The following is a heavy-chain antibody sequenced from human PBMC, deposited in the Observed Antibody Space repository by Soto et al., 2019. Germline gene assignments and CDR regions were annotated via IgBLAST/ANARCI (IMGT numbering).Heavy chain of an antibody. CDR2: IYYSGST. D-gene: IGHD3-9*01. CDR1: GGPISSDNSY. CDR3: ARRKLYYDILTGPFPLAFDI. Sequence: SETLSLTCTVSGGPISSDNSYWSWIRQPPGKGLEWIGYIYYSGSTYYSPSLKSRVTISVDTSKNQFSLKLSSVTAADTAVYYCARRKLYYDILTGPFPLAFDIWGQGTMVTVSS. V-gene: IGHV4-30-4*01. J-gene: IGHJ3*02.